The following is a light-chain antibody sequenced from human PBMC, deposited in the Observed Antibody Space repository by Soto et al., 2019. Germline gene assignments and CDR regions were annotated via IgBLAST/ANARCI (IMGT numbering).Light chain of an antibody. CDR3: QQYNSYSGT. V-gene: IGKV1-5*03. Sequence: DIKITQSPSTLSASVGDRVTITCRASQSISSWLAWYQQKPGKAHKLLTYKASSLESGVPSRFSGSGSGTEFTLTISSLQPDNFATYYCQQYNSYSGTFGQGTKV. CDR2: KAS. J-gene: IGKJ1*01. CDR1: QSISSW.